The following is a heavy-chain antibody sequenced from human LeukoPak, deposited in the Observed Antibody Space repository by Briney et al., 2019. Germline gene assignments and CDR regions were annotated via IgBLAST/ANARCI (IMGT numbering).Heavy chain of an antibody. J-gene: IGHJ6*03. Sequence: GGSLRLSCAASGFTFSSYGMHWVRQAPGKGLEWVAFIRYDGSSKYYADSVKGRFNISRDNSKNTLYLQMNSLRAEDTAVYYCAKDRTTVIRSYYYYYYMGVWGKGTTVTISS. D-gene: IGHD4-17*01. CDR3: AKDRTTVIRSYYYYYYMGV. CDR1: GFTFSSYG. CDR2: IRYDGSSK. V-gene: IGHV3-30*02.